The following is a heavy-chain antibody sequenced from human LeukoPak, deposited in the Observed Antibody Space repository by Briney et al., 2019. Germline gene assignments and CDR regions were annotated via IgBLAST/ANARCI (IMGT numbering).Heavy chain of an antibody. CDR1: GGSFSGYY. V-gene: IGHV4-34*01. Sequence: PSGTLSLTCAVYGGSFSGYYWSWIRQPPGKGLEWIGEINHSGSTNYNPSLKSRVTISVDTSKNQFSLKLSSVTAADTAVYYCARASGGSCYSCYNWFDPWGQGTLVTVSS. J-gene: IGHJ5*02. CDR3: ARASGGSCYSCYNWFDP. D-gene: IGHD2-15*01. CDR2: INHSGST.